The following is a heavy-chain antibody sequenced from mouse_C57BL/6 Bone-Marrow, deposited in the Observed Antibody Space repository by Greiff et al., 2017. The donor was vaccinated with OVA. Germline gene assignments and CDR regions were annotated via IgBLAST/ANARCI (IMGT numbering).Heavy chain of an antibody. J-gene: IGHJ4*01. CDR3: ARGTVPSMDY. CDR1: GFTFSDYG. Sequence: DVMLVESGGGLVQPGGSLKLSCAASGFTFSDYGMAWVRQAPRKGPEWVAFISNLAYSIYYADTVTGRFTISRENAKNTLYLEMSSLRSEDTAMYYCARGTVPSMDYWGQGTSVTVSS. CDR2: ISNLAYSI. D-gene: IGHD1-1*01. V-gene: IGHV5-15*01.